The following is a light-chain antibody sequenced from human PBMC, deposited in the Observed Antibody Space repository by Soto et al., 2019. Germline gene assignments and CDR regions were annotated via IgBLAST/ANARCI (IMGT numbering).Light chain of an antibody. V-gene: IGLV3-21*02. CDR3: ATWDDSLNGVV. Sequence: SYELTQTSSVSVAPGQTARISCGGNNIGGKSVHWYQQKPGQAPVVVVYDDSDRPSGIPERFSGSNSGNTATLTISGLQSDDEADYYCATWDDSLNGVVFGGGTKVTVL. CDR1: NIGGKS. J-gene: IGLJ2*01. CDR2: DDS.